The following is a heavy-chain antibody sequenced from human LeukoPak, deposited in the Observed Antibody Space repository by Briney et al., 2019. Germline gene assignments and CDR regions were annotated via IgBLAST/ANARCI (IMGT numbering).Heavy chain of an antibody. CDR2: INPNSRGT. CDR3: ARATYSSSSDWFDP. D-gene: IGHD6-6*01. V-gene: IGHV1-2*02. J-gene: IGHJ5*02. CDR1: GYTFTGYY. Sequence: ASVKVSCKASGYTFTGYYMHWVRQAPGHGLEWMGWINPNSRGTNYAQKFQGRVTMTRDTSISTAYMELSRLRSDDAAVYYCARATYSSSSDWFDPWGQGTLVTVSS.